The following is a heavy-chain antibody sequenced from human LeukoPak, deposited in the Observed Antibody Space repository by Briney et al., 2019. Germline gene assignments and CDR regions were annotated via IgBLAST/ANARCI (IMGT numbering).Heavy chain of an antibody. CDR2: IYSGGST. V-gene: IGHV3-66*01. D-gene: IGHD3-3*01. CDR3: ARDLLEWYFDY. Sequence: GGSLRLSCATSGLTVSSTYMSWVRQTPGKGLEWVSVIYSGGSTYYADSVKGRFTISRDNSKNTLYLQMNSLRAEDTAVYYCARDLLEWYFDYWGQGTLVTVSS. J-gene: IGHJ4*02. CDR1: GLTVSSTY.